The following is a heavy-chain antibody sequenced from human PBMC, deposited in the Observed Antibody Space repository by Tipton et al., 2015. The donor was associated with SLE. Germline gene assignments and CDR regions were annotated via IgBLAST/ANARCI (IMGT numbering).Heavy chain of an antibody. J-gene: IGHJ4*02. CDR3: AKDYNYDYPDYN. CDR1: GGSINGYF. V-gene: IGHV4-38-2*02. D-gene: IGHD4-17*01. Sequence: TLSLTCTVSGGSINGYFWSWIRQPPGKGPEWIGSIYHGGSTYYKPPLKSRITTSVDTSKNQFSLKLNSVTAADTAVYYCAKDYNYDYPDYNWGQGTLVIVSS. CDR2: IYHGGST.